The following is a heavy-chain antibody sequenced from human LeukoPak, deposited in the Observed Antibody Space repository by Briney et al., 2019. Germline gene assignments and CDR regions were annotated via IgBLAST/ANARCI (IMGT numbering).Heavy chain of an antibody. CDR1: GGSTSSYY. D-gene: IGHD6-19*01. J-gene: IGHJ4*02. V-gene: IGHV4-34*01. Sequence: PSETLSLTCTVSGGSTSSYYWSWIRQPPGKGLEWIGEINHSGSTNYNPSLKSRVTISVDTSKNQFSLKLSSVTAADTAVYYCARGPIIAVAGSSGFDYWGQGTLVTVSS. CDR2: INHSGST. CDR3: ARGPIIAVAGSSGFDY.